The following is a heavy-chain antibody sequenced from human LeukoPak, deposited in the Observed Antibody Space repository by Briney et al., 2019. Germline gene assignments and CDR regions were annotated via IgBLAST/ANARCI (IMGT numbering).Heavy chain of an antibody. Sequence: PGGSLRLSCAASGFTFSSYSMNWVRQAPGKGLEWVSSISSSSSYIYYADSVKGRFTISRDNAKNSLYLQMNSLRAEDTAVYYCARATRGYSGYGPSGYYFDYWGQGTLVIVSS. CDR2: ISSSSSYI. CDR1: GFTFSSYS. D-gene: IGHD5-12*01. CDR3: ARATRGYSGYGPSGYYFDY. J-gene: IGHJ4*02. V-gene: IGHV3-21*01.